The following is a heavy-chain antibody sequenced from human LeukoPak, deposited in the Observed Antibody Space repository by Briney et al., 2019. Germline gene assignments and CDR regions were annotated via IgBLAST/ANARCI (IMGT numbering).Heavy chain of an antibody. V-gene: IGHV5-51*01. D-gene: IGHD4-17*01. CDR2: IYPGDSDT. CDR1: GYSFTSYW. J-gene: IGHJ3*02. Sequence: GESLKISCKGSGYSFTSYWIGWVRQMPGKGLEWMGIIYPGDSDTRYSPSFQGQVTISADKSISTAYLQWSSLKASDTAMYYCARRFTDYGDPRGAFDIWGQGTMVTVSS. CDR3: ARRFTDYGDPRGAFDI.